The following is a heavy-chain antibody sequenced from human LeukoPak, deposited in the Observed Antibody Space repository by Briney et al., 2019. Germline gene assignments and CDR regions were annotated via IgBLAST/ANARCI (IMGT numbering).Heavy chain of an antibody. CDR1: GGSISNGDYY. V-gene: IGHV4-30-4*01. D-gene: IGHD6-13*01. CDR3: ARGGGAAAGLPGDFDY. Sequence: PSETLSLTCTVSGGSISNGDYYWSWIRQPPGKGLEWIGYIYYSGSTYYNPSLKSRVTISVDTSKNQFSLKLSSVTAADTAVYYCARGGGAAAGLPGDFDYWGQGTLVTVSS. CDR2: IYYSGST. J-gene: IGHJ4*02.